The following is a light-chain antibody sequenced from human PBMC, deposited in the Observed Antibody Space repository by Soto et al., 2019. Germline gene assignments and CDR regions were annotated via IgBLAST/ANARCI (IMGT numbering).Light chain of an antibody. J-gene: IGKJ1*01. CDR2: DTS. Sequence: IVLTQSPATLSLPPGERATLSCRASQSVNNYLAWYQQKPGQAPRLLIYDTSDRATGIPARCSGRWSGTDFTLTISSLEPEDFAVFYCQQRSIWPWTFGQGTKVDTK. CDR1: QSVNNY. CDR3: QQRSIWPWT. V-gene: IGKV3-11*01.